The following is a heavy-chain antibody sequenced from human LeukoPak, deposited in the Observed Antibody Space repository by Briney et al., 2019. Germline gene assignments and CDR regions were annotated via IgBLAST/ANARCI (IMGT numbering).Heavy chain of an antibody. CDR1: GFTFSSYS. CDR2: ISSSSSYI. J-gene: IGHJ5*02. D-gene: IGHD3-10*01. V-gene: IGHV3-21*01. Sequence: PGGSLRLSCAASGFTFSSYSMNWVRQAPGKGLEWVSSISSSSSYIYYADSVKGRFTISRDNAKNSLYLQMNSLRAEDTAVYYCASVLLWVGELFGFDPWGQGTLVTVSS. CDR3: ASVLLWVGELFGFDP.